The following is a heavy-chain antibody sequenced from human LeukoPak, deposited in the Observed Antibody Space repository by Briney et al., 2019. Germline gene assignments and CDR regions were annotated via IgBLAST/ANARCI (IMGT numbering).Heavy chain of an antibody. J-gene: IGHJ1*01. Sequence: GGSLRLSCAASGFTFRIYAMNWVRQAPGKGLEWVSSIRGIDGSTYYADSVKGRFTISRDNSRNTLSLQMNSLRPEDTAVYYCAKDLLYYGPGTYYNAAEYCLFWGQGTQVTVSS. CDR2: IRGIDGST. CDR3: AKDLLYYGPGTYYNAAEYCLF. CDR1: GFTFRIYA. V-gene: IGHV3-23*01. D-gene: IGHD3-10*01.